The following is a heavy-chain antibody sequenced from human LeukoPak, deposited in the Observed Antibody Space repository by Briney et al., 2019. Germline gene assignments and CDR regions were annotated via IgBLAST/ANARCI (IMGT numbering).Heavy chain of an antibody. J-gene: IGHJ3*02. V-gene: IGHV1-18*01. CDR2: ISAYNGNT. D-gene: IGHD6-19*01. CDR3: ARFGLGKHIEVAGIPFDI. Sequence: ASVKVSCKASGNTFTSYAITWVRQAPGQGLEWMGWISAYNGNTNYAQKLQGRVTMTTDTSTSTAYMELRSLRSDDTALYYCARFGLGKHIEVAGIPFDIWGQGAMVTVSS. CDR1: GNTFTSYA.